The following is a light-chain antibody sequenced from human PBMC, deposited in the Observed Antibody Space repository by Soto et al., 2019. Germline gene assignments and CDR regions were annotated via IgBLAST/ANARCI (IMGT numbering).Light chain of an antibody. J-gene: IGLJ3*02. CDR3: CSYADINTPFWV. CDR2: EGS. V-gene: IGLV2-23*01. Sequence: QSALTQPASVSGSPGQSITISCTGSSSDVGSYNLVSWCQQHPNKAPKVMIYEGSKRPSGVSNRFSGSNSGNTASLTISGLQAEDEADYYCCSYADINTPFWVFGGGTKVTVL. CDR1: SSDVGSYNL.